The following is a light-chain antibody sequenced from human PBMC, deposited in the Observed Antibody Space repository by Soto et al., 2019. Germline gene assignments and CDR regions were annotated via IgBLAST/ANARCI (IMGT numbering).Light chain of an antibody. Sequence: AIQLTQSPSSLSASVGDRVTITCRASQGISSALACYQQKPGKAPKLLIYDASSLESGVPSRFSGSGSETDFPLTISRLKTQDFATYYLHLFNSYLPTFGGGTKVELK. J-gene: IGKJ4*01. CDR3: HLFNSYLPT. CDR2: DAS. V-gene: IGKV1-13*02. CDR1: QGISSA.